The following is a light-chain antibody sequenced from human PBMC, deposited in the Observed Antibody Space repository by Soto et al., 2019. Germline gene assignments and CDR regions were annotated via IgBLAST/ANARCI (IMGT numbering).Light chain of an antibody. Sequence: DIQMTQSPSSLSASVGDRGTITCRASQSISSYLNWYQQKPGKAPKLLIYAASSLQSGVPSRFSGSGSGTEFTLTISSLQPDDFATYYCQQYNSYWTFGQGTKVDIK. CDR2: AAS. J-gene: IGKJ1*01. CDR1: QSISSY. CDR3: QQYNSYWT. V-gene: IGKV1-39*01.